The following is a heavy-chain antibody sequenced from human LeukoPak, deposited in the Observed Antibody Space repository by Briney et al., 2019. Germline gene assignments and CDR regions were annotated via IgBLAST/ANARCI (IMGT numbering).Heavy chain of an antibody. CDR3: ARVGSSSSKHYYYMDV. J-gene: IGHJ6*03. CDR1: GGSTSSYY. D-gene: IGHD6-6*01. V-gene: IGHV4-4*07. CDR2: IYTSGST. Sequence: SETLSLTCTVSGGSTSSYYWSWIRQPAGKGLEWIGRIYTSGSTNYNPSLKSRVTMSVDTPKNQFSLKLSSVTAADTAVYYCARVGSSSSKHYYYMDVWGKGTTVTVSS.